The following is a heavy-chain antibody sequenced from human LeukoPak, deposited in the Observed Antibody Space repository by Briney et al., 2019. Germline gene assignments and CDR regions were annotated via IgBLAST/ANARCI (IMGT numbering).Heavy chain of an antibody. CDR1: GGSISSGSYY. CDR2: IYTSGST. V-gene: IGHV4-61*02. Sequence: SETLSLTCTVSGGSISSGSYYWSWIRQPAGKGLEWLGRIYTSGSTNYNPSLKSRVTISVDTSKNQFSLKLSSVTAADTAVYYCARARNYDFWSGYYPYFDYWGQGTLVTVSS. CDR3: ARARNYDFWSGYYPYFDY. J-gene: IGHJ4*02. D-gene: IGHD3-3*01.